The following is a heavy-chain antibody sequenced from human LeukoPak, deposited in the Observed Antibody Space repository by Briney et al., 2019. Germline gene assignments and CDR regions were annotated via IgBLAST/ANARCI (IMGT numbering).Heavy chain of an antibody. Sequence: HAGGSLRLSCAASGFTFSSYAMSWVRHAPGKGLEWFSAISGSGGSTYYGDSVKGRFTISRDNSKNTLYLQMNSLRAEDTAVYYCAKEGNYGSGSYSPNWFDPWGQGTLVTVSS. CDR1: GFTFSSYA. D-gene: IGHD3-10*01. V-gene: IGHV3-23*01. CDR2: ISGSGGST. CDR3: AKEGNYGSGSYSPNWFDP. J-gene: IGHJ5*02.